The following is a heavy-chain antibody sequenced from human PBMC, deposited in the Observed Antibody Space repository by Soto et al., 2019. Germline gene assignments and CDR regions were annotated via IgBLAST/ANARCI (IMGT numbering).Heavy chain of an antibody. V-gene: IGHV3-23*01. J-gene: IGHJ3*02. D-gene: IGHD2-8*02. Sequence: EVQMLESGGGLVQPGGSLRLSCAASGFTCSSYDMSWVRQAPGKGLEWVSTILVGGSTHYPDSVKGRFTISRDNSKNTVFLQMNSLTAGDTAVYYCAKATATGGGAFDICGQGTMVIVSS. CDR1: GFTCSSYD. CDR2: ILVGGST. CDR3: AKATATGGGAFDI.